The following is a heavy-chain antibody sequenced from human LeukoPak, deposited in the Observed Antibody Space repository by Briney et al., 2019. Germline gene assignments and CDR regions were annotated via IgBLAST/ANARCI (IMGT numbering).Heavy chain of an antibody. Sequence: GGSLRLSCAASGFTFSSYSMNWVRQAPGKGLEWVSSISSSSSYIYYADSVKGRFTISRDNAKNSLYLQMNSLRAEDTAVYYCARTPSRDGYNSPVSLEWYYFDYWGQGTLVTVSS. D-gene: IGHD5-24*01. CDR1: GFTFSSYS. CDR3: ARTPSRDGYNSPVSLEWYYFDY. J-gene: IGHJ4*02. V-gene: IGHV3-21*01. CDR2: ISSSSSYI.